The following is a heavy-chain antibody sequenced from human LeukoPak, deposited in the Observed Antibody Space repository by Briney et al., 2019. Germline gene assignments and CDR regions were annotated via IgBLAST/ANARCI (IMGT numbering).Heavy chain of an antibody. D-gene: IGHD3-16*02. CDR2: INAGNGNT. J-gene: IGHJ5*02. Sequence: ASVKVSCKASGYTFTSYAMHWVRQAPGQRLEWMGWINAGNGNTKYSQKFQGRVTITRDTSASTAYMELSSLRSEDTAVYYCARGAYDYVWGSYHLNWFDPWGQGTLVTVSS. CDR3: ARGAYDYVWGSYHLNWFDP. CDR1: GYTFTSYA. V-gene: IGHV1-3*01.